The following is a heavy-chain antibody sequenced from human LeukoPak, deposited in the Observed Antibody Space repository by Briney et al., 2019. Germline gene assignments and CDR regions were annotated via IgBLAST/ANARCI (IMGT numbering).Heavy chain of an antibody. D-gene: IGHD5-12*01. CDR1: GFTFSSYA. J-gene: IGHJ4*02. CDR2: ISYDGNTK. V-gene: IGHV3-30-3*01. Sequence: GGSLRLSCAASGFTFSSYAMHWVRQAPGKGLEWVAVISYDGNTKYYADSVRGRFTISRDNSKDSLYLQMNNLRAEDTAVYYCARAWGSGYDLNYWGQGTLVTVSS. CDR3: ARAWGSGYDLNY.